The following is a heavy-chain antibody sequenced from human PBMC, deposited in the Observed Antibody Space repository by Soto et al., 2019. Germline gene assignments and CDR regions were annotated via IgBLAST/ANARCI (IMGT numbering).Heavy chain of an antibody. CDR2: IWFDGSDE. V-gene: IGHV3-33*01. Sequence: QVQLVESGGGVVQPGRSLRLSCAASGFRFSNYAMHWVRQAPGKGLEWVASIWFDGSDERYVDSVEGRFTISRDNSKYTLYLQANSLRAEDTAVYYCASNVDWYLDLWGRGTVVTVSS. CDR1: GFRFSNYA. D-gene: IGHD3-10*02. CDR3: ASNVDWYLDL. J-gene: IGHJ2*01.